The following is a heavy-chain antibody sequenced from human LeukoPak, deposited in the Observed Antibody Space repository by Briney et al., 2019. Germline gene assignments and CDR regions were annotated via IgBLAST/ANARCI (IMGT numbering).Heavy chain of an antibody. CDR3: ARGEDLWFGELSTGNDAFDI. J-gene: IGHJ3*02. V-gene: IGHV1-8*01. D-gene: IGHD3-10*01. CDR2: MNPNSGNT. Sequence: ASVKVSCKASGYTFTSYDINWVRQATGQGLEWMGWMNPNSGNTGYAQKFQGRVTMTRNTSISTAYMELSSLRSEDTAVYYCARGEDLWFGELSTGNDAFDIWGQGTMVTVSS. CDR1: GYTFTSYD.